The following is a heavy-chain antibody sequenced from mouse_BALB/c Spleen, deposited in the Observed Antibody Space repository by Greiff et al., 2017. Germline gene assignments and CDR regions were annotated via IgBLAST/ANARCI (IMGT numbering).Heavy chain of an antibody. CDR3: ARKGAYYGAWFAY. CDR2: INPGSGGT. CDR1: GYTFTSYW. J-gene: IGHJ3*01. Sequence: QVQLQQPGAELVRPGASVKLSCKASGYTFTSYWMNWVKQRPGQGLEWIGVINPGSGGTNYNEKFKGKATLTADKSSSTAYMQLSSLTSDDSAVYFCARKGAYYGAWFAYWGQGTLVTVSA. V-gene: IGHV1-54*01. D-gene: IGHD2-10*01.